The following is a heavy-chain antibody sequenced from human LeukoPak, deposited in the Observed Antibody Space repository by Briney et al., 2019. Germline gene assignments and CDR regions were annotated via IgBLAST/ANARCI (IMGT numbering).Heavy chain of an antibody. J-gene: IGHJ6*02. Sequence: GGSLRLSCAASGVTFSNYSMHWVRQAPGKGLEWVAVISYDGNNKYYADSVEGRFTISRDNSKNTLYLQMNSLRAEDTAVYYCARRPVYYYSGRPNYGSMDVWGQGTTVTVSS. CDR2: ISYDGNNK. V-gene: IGHV3-30-3*01. CDR1: GVTFSNYS. D-gene: IGHD3-9*01. CDR3: ARRPVYYYSGRPNYGSMDV.